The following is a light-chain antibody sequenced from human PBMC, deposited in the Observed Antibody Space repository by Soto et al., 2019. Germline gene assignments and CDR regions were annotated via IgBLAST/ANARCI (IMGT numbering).Light chain of an antibody. V-gene: IGKV3-20*01. J-gene: IGKJ1*01. Sequence: EIVLTQSRGTLSLSPGDRATLSCRASQSLSVSYIAWYQQRPGQAPRLLIYGTSTRATGIPDRFSGSGSGTDFTLAISRLEPEDFAVYYCHQFGDSPQTFGQGTTVEI. CDR1: QSLSVSY. CDR2: GTS. CDR3: HQFGDSPQT.